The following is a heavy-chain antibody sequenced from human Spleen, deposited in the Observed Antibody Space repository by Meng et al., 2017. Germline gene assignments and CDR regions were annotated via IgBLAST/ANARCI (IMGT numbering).Heavy chain of an antibody. V-gene: IGHV1-8*01. J-gene: IGHJ4*02. CDR3: ARNKPSTGDFDF. Sequence: QGQLVQSGSEGKEPGVSVKVSCKASRYTFTAYDFNWVRRASGQGLEWLGWLNPNSGATGYSQKFQGRISLTRDTSINTAYLELSGLASEDTAVYYCARNKPSTGDFDFWGQGTLVTVSS. D-gene: IGHD1-1*01. CDR2: LNPNSGAT. CDR1: RYTFTAYD.